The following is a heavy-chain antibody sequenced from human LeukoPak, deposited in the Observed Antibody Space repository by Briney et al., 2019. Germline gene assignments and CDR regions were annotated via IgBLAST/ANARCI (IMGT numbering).Heavy chain of an antibody. CDR2: ITGSGGNT. V-gene: IGHV3-23*01. CDR1: GFTFNIYA. Sequence: PGGSLRLSCAASGFTFNIYAMSWVRQAPGKGLEWVSVITGSGGNTFYADSVKGRFTISRDNSKNTLYLQMNSLTTEDTAVYYCTRNEVWGQGTLVTVSS. J-gene: IGHJ4*02. CDR3: TRNEV.